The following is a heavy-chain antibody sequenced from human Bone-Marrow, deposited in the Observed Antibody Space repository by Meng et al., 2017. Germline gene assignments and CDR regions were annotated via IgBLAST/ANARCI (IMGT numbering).Heavy chain of an antibody. J-gene: IGHJ5*02. CDR3: ARAAYDIWSGYAP. D-gene: IGHD3-3*01. Sequence: VSLQGSGPDLVNPSGTLSRTWAVSGASISSSHWWGWVRQPPGKGLEWIGEIYHDGSTNYTPSLKSRVTISVDKSKNQFSLKLSSVTAADTAVYYCARAAYDIWSGYAPWGQGSLVTVSS. V-gene: IGHV4-4*02. CDR1: GASISSSHW. CDR2: IYHDGST.